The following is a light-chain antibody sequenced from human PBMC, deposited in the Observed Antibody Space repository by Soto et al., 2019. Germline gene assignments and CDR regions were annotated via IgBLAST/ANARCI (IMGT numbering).Light chain of an antibody. V-gene: IGLV2-23*01. CDR1: HSDVGSYTF. Sequence: QSALTQPASVSGSPGQSITISCTGTHSDVGSYTFVSWYQQHPGKVPKLMIHEANKRPSRVSNRFSGSKSGNTASLTISGVQAEDEADYYCCSYAGGATWVFGGGTTVTVL. CDR3: CSYAGGATWV. CDR2: EAN. J-gene: IGLJ3*02.